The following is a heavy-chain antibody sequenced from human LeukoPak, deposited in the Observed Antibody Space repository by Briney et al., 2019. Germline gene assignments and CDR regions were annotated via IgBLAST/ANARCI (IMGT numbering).Heavy chain of an antibody. V-gene: IGHV3-30*18. CDR3: AKDGIRYYYDSSGYYGDY. CDR2: ISYEGSNE. CDR1: GFSFSSYG. J-gene: IGHJ4*02. D-gene: IGHD3-22*01. Sequence: PGGPLRLSCAASGFSFSSYGMHWVRQAPGKGLEWVAVISYEGSNEYYADSVKGRFTISRDNSKNTLYLQMTSLRAEDTAVYYCAKDGIRYYYDSSGYYGDYWGQGTLVTVSS.